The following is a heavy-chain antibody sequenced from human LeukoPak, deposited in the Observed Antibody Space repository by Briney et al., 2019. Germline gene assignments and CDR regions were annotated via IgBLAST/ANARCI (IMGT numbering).Heavy chain of an antibody. D-gene: IGHD6-13*01. CDR2: IYYGRNY. Sequence: SETLSLTCTVSGDSISSRSYYWGWIRQPPGKGLEWIGKIYYGRNYKWNSSLKSRGTISVDTSKNQFSLKLSSVTAADTPVYYCATQSSSWHYLEYWGQGTLVTVSS. CDR1: GDSISSRSYY. CDR3: ATQSSSWHYLEY. V-gene: IGHV4-39*01. J-gene: IGHJ4*02.